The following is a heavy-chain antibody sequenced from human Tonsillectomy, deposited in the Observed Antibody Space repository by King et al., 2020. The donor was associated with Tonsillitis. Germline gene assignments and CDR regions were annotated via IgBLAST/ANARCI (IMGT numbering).Heavy chain of an antibody. CDR3: ARVDNHSRSTIFGVVRTSYFDY. CDR1: GGSISSSSYY. V-gene: IGHV4-39*01. D-gene: IGHD3-3*01. CDR2: IYYSGST. Sequence: LQLQESGPGLVKPSETLSLTCTVSGGSISSSSYYWGWIRQPPGKGLEWIGSIYYSGSTYYNPSLKSRVTISVDTSKNQFSLKLSSVTAADTAVYYCARVDNHSRSTIFGVVRTSYFDYWGQGTLVTVSS. J-gene: IGHJ4*02.